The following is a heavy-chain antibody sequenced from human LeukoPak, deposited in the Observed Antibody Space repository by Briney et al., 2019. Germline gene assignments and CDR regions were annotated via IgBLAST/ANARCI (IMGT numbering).Heavy chain of an antibody. V-gene: IGHV3-30*18. Sequence: GRSLRLSCAASGFTFSSYGMHWVRQAPGKGLEWVAVISYDGSNKYYADSVKGRFTISSDNSKNTLYLQMNSLRAEDTAVYYCAKEYCSSTSCYGGMDVWGQGTTVTVSS. CDR1: GFTFSSYG. CDR2: ISYDGSNK. J-gene: IGHJ6*02. D-gene: IGHD2-2*01. CDR3: AKEYCSSTSCYGGMDV.